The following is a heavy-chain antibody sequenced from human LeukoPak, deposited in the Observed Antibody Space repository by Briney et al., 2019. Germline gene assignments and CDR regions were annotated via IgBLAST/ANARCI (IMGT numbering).Heavy chain of an antibody. J-gene: IGHJ4*02. CDR2: IYSGGST. CDR1: GFTVSSNY. CDR3: ARDPGPVGYCSGGSCYGY. V-gene: IGHV3-53*01. D-gene: IGHD2-15*01. Sequence: GGSLRLSSAASGFTVSSNYMSWVRQAPGKGLEWVSVIYSGGSTYYADSVKGRFTISRDNSKNTLYLQMNSLRAEDTAVYYCARDPGPVGYCSGGSCYGYWGQGTLVTVSS.